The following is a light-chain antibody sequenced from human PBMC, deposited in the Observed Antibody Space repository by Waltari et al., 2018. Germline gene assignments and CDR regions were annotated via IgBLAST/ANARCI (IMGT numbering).Light chain of an antibody. CDR2: RND. Sequence: QSGLTPPPSASGPPGQGVTIPCFGRSPNTESHVVSRYQQFPGTAPKLLTYRNDRRPSGVPDRFSGSKSGTAASLAISGLRSEDEADYYCAAWDDSLSGVIFGGGTKLTVL. CDR1: SPNTESHV. CDR3: AAWDDSLSGVI. J-gene: IGLJ2*01. V-gene: IGLV1-47*01.